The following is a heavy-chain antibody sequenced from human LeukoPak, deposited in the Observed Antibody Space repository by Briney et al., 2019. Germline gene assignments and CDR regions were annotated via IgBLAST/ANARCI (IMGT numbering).Heavy chain of an antibody. CDR3: ARDALDSSGSGDFDY. D-gene: IGHD6-19*01. V-gene: IGHV3-48*03. Sequence: GGSLRLSCAACGFTFSSYEMNWVRQAPGKGLEWVSYISSSGSTIYYADSVKGRFTISRDNAKNSLYLQMNSLRAEDTAVYYCARDALDSSGSGDFDYWGQGTLVTVSS. CDR1: GFTFSSYE. J-gene: IGHJ4*02. CDR2: ISSSGSTI.